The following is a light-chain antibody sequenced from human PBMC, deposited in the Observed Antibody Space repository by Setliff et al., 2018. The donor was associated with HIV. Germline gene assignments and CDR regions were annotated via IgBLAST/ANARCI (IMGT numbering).Light chain of an antibody. CDR2: YDS. CDR1: NIGSKR. Sequence: FELTQPHSVSVAPGKTATITCGGNNIGSKRVHWYQQRPGQAPVLVIYYDSDRPSGIPERFSGSNFGNPATLSISRVEAGDEADYYCQVWDSSRDHVVFGGGTKVTVL. J-gene: IGLJ2*01. V-gene: IGLV3-21*04. CDR3: QVWDSSRDHVV.